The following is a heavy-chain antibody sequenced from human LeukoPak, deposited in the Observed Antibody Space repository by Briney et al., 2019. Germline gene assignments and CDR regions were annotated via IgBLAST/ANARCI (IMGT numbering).Heavy chain of an antibody. J-gene: IGHJ5*02. V-gene: IGHV3-48*03. CDR2: ISSSGSTI. Sequence: GGSLRLSCAASGFTFSSYEMNWVRQAPGKGLEWVSYISSSGSTIYYADSVKGRFTISRDNAKNTLYLQMNSLRAEDTAVYYCARGADTGYSSDSWGQGTLVTVSS. D-gene: IGHD6-19*01. CDR1: GFTFSSYE. CDR3: ARGADTGYSSDS.